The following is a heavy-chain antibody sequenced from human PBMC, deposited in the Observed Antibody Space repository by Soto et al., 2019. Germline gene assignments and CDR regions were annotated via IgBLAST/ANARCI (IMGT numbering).Heavy chain of an antibody. D-gene: IGHD3-16*01. CDR2: IIPVFRTS. Sequence: QVQLVQSGAEVKKPGSSVKVSCSASGVTFSSYAFTWVRQAPGQGLEWMGNIIPVFRTSNYAQRFQGRLTISADGSTSTVYVELSSLRSEDTAVYFCAKDGSWDGGGGESWGQGTLVIVSS. J-gene: IGHJ4*02. CDR3: AKDGSWDGGGGES. V-gene: IGHV1-69*18. CDR1: GVTFSSYA.